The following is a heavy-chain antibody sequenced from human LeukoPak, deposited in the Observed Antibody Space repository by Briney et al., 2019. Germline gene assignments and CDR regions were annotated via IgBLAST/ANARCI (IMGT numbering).Heavy chain of an antibody. V-gene: IGHV4-4*07. Sequence: PSETLSLTCTVSGGSISRYYWSWIRQPAGKGLEWIGRIYTSGSTNYNPSLQSRVTMSVDTSKSQFSLKLSSVTAADTAVYYCAREGIVGAKDAFDIWGQGTMVTVSS. CDR2: IYTSGST. CDR1: GGSISRYY. J-gene: IGHJ3*02. D-gene: IGHD1-26*01. CDR3: AREGIVGAKDAFDI.